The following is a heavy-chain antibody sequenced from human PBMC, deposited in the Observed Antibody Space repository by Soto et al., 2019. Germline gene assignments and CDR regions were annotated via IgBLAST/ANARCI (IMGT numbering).Heavy chain of an antibody. CDR3: ARRIVPAAAGVGMDV. CDR1: RYTFTRDL. V-gene: IGHV1-8*03. CDR2: STLIMIT. Sequence: ASVKVSCKASRYTFTRDLTQWVRQGPGQGHSGWDASTLIMITHNAQKLRGRVTSTRNTSTNTAYMELGSLRSEDTAVYYCARRIVPAAAGVGMDVWGQGTTVTVSS. J-gene: IGHJ6*02. D-gene: IGHD2-2*01.